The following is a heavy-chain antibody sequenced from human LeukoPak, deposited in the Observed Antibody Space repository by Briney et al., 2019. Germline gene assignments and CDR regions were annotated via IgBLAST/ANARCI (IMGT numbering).Heavy chain of an antibody. Sequence: ASVKVSCKASGYTFTSYYMHWVRQAPGQGLEWMGIINPSGGSTSYAQKFQGRVTMTRDMSTSTAYMELSSLRSEDTAVYYCARDSDEYYDFWSGYHRLNWFDPWGQGTLVTVSS. V-gene: IGHV1-46*01. CDR3: ARDSDEYYDFWSGYHRLNWFDP. CDR2: INPSGGST. CDR1: GYTFTSYY. D-gene: IGHD3-3*01. J-gene: IGHJ5*02.